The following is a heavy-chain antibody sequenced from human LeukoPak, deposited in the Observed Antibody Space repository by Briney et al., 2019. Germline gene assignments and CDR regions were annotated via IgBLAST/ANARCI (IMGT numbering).Heavy chain of an antibody. Sequence: GGSLRLSCAASGFTFSSYAMTWVRQAPGKGLEWVSGISATGGNTYYADSVKGRFTISRDNSKNTLYLQMNSLRAEDTAVYYCAKDLGHCGSDCYSGSDYWGQGTLVTVSS. J-gene: IGHJ4*02. CDR2: ISATGGNT. V-gene: IGHV3-23*01. CDR1: GFTFSSYA. D-gene: IGHD2-21*02. CDR3: AKDLGHCGSDCYSGSDY.